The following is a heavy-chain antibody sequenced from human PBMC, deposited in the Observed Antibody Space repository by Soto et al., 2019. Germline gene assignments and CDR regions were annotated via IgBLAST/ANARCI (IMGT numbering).Heavy chain of an antibody. CDR1: GFTFSSYG. J-gene: IGHJ4*02. D-gene: IGHD3-3*01. V-gene: IGHV3-30*18. Sequence: GGSLRLSCAASGFTFSSYGMHWVRQAPGKGLEWVAVISYDGSNKYYADSVKGRFTISRDNSKNTLYLQMNSLRAEDTAVYYCAKEENDFWSGYQHWGQGTLVTVSS. CDR2: ISYDGSNK. CDR3: AKEENDFWSGYQH.